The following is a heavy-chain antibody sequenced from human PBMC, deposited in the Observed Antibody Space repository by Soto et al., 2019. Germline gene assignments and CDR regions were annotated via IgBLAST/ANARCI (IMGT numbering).Heavy chain of an antibody. CDR2: IWYDGSNK. Sequence: GGSLRLSCAASGFTFSSYGMHWVRQAPGKGLEWVAVIWYDGSNKYYADSVKGRFTISRDNSKNTLYLQMNSLRAEDTAVYYCARENLIAVDYSAFDIWGQGTMVTVSS. CDR3: ARENLIAVDYSAFDI. J-gene: IGHJ3*02. D-gene: IGHD6-19*01. V-gene: IGHV3-33*01. CDR1: GFTFSSYG.